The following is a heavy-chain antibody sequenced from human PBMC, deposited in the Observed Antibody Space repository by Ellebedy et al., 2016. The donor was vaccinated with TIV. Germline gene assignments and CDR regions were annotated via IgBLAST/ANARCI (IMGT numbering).Heavy chain of an antibody. CDR2: IYYSGST. J-gene: IGHJ2*01. CDR3: ARGYGSGTYYNDRLWYFDL. CDR1: GGSISSAGYY. Sequence: MPSETLSLTCTVSGGSISSAGYYWSWIRQHPGKGLEWIGYIYYSGSTYYNPSLKSPVTISLDTSKKQFSLTLGSVTAADTAVYYCARGYGSGTYYNDRLWYFDLWGRGTLVTVSS. V-gene: IGHV4-31*01. D-gene: IGHD3-10*01.